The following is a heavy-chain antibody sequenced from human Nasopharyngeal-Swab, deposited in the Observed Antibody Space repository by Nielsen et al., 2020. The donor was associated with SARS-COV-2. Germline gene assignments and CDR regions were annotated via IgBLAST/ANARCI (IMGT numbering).Heavy chain of an antibody. D-gene: IGHD5-24*01. CDR1: GFIFSNYW. V-gene: IGHV3-7*01. J-gene: IGHJ4*02. CDR3: ARKGRDGFDY. CDR2: IKQDGSEM. Sequence: GGSLRLSCAASGFIFSNYWMTWVRQAPGKGLEWVANIKQDGSEMYYVDSVKGRFTISRDNAKNSLYLQMNSLRVEDTAVYNCARKGRDGFDYWGQGTLVTVSS.